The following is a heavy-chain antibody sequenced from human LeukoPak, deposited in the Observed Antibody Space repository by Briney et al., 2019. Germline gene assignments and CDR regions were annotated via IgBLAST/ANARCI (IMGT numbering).Heavy chain of an antibody. CDR1: GGSISTYY. V-gene: IGHV4-59*01. J-gene: IGHJ6*02. D-gene: IGHD3-10*01. CDR2: IYDSGKT. Sequence: PSETLSLTCSVSGGSISTYYWTWIRQPPGEGLEWLGYIYDSGKTEYNPSLNSRATISVDTSKNQFSLRVISVTAADTAVYYCARTSRHFYGSGTKLTPWPADMDVWGQGTTVIVSS. CDR3: ARTSRHFYGSGTKLTPWPADMDV.